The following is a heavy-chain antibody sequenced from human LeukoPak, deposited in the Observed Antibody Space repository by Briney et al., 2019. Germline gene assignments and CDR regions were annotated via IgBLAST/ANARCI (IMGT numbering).Heavy chain of an antibody. CDR3: ARENSEHYDGDRPVYYY. CDR1: GYTFTSYA. D-gene: IGHD3-22*01. V-gene: IGHV7-4-1*02. J-gene: IGHJ4*02. Sequence: ASVKVSCKASGYTFTSYAMNWVRQAPGQGLEWMGWINTNTGNPTYAQGFTGRFVFSLDTSVSSAYLQISSLKAEDTAVYYCARENSEHYDGDRPVYYYWGQGTLVTVSS. CDR2: INTNTGNP.